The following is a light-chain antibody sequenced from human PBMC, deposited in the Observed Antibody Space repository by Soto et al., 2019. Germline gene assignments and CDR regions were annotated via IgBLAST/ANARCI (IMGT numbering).Light chain of an antibody. Sequence: ELVLTQSPVALSLSSGERATLSCRASQSVSSTLLTWYQQKPGQAPRLLIYGVSSRATGIPDRFSGSGSGTDFTRTISRVEPEVLAVYLGQHYADSSWTFGQGSSVEIK. V-gene: IGKV3-20*01. CDR3: QHYADSSWT. J-gene: IGKJ1*01. CDR1: QSVSSTL. CDR2: GVS.